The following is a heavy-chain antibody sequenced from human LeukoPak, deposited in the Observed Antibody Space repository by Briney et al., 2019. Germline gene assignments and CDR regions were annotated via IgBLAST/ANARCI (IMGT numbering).Heavy chain of an antibody. D-gene: IGHD4-17*01. CDR1: GGSISSGSISSYY. CDR2: IYYSEST. Sequence: SETLSLTCTVSGGSISSGSISSYYWSWIRQPPGKGLEWIGYIYYSESTNYNPSLKSRVTISVDTSKNQFSLKLSSVTAADTAVYYCAIKASYGDYGRGYFDYWGQGTLVTVSS. V-gene: IGHV4-61*01. J-gene: IGHJ4*02. CDR3: AIKASYGDYGRGYFDY.